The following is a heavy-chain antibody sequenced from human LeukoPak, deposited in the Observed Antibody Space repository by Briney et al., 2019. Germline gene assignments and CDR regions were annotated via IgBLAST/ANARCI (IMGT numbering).Heavy chain of an antibody. J-gene: IGHJ4*02. D-gene: IGHD6-6*01. CDR1: GGSFSGYY. Sequence: SETLSLTCAVYGGSFSGYYWSCIRQPPGKGLEWIGEINHSGSTNYNPSLKSRVTISVDTSKNQFSLKLSSVTAADTAVYYCARGRWLRSSLDYWGQGTLVTVSS. V-gene: IGHV4-34*01. CDR2: INHSGST. CDR3: ARGRWLRSSLDY.